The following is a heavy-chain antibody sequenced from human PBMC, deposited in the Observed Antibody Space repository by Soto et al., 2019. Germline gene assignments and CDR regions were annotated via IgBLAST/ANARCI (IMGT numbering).Heavy chain of an antibody. J-gene: IGHJ4*02. CDR2: IHYSGIT. D-gene: IGHD1-26*01. Sequence: QVQLQESGPRLVKPSETLSLTCSVSGGSISSHYWSWVRQPPGKGLECIGYIHYSGITIYNPSLKRRVTISLDTSKNQFSLKLTSVTAADTAVYYCARLPNTGTHPPFDYWGQGTLVTVSS. CDR1: GGSISSHY. V-gene: IGHV4-59*08. CDR3: ARLPNTGTHPPFDY.